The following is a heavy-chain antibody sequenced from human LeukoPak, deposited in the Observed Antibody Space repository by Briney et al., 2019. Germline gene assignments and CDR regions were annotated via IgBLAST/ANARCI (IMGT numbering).Heavy chain of an antibody. Sequence: SQTLSLTCAISGDSASSNSAAWNWIRQSPSRGLEWLGRTYYRSKWYNDYAVSVKSRITINPDTSKNQFSLQLNSVTPEDTAVYYCARLGYSSSWTHFDYWGQGTLVTVSS. CDR2: TYYRSKWYN. CDR3: ARLGYSSSWTHFDY. V-gene: IGHV6-1*01. J-gene: IGHJ4*02. CDR1: GDSASSNSAA. D-gene: IGHD6-13*01.